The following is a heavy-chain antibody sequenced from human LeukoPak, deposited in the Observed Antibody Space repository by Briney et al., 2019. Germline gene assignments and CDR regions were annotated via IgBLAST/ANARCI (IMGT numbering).Heavy chain of an antibody. D-gene: IGHD2-2*01. CDR3: ATCSTSWPIDAFDI. J-gene: IGHJ3*02. CDR2: FDPEDGET. CDR1: GYTLTELS. V-gene: IGHV1-24*01. Sequence: GASVKVSCKVSGYTLTELSMHWVRQAPGKGLEWMGGFDPEDGETIYAQKFQGRVTMTEDTSTDTAYMELSSLRSEDTAVYYCATCSTSWPIDAFDIWGQGTMVTVSS.